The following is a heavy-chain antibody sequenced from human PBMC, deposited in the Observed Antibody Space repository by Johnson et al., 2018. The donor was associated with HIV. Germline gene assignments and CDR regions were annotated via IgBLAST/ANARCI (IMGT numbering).Heavy chain of an antibody. CDR1: GFSFSGYA. CDR3: ARDVASVYGSGDHAFDI. J-gene: IGHJ3*02. D-gene: IGHD3-10*01. Sequence: QVQLVESGGGVVQPGRSLGLSCVASGFSFSGYAMHWVRQAPGKGLEWVASLSYDGSNKYYADSVKGRVTISRDNSRNTLYLQMGRLRVEDMAVYYCARDVASVYGSGDHAFDIWGQGTMVTVSS. CDR2: LSYDGSNK. V-gene: IGHV3-30*14.